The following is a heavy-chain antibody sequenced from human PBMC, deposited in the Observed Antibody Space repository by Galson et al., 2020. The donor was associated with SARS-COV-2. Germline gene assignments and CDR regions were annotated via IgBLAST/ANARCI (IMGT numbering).Heavy chain of an antibody. CDR3: ARDPKTGSANY. Sequence: GESLKISCAASGFTFSSYSMNWVRQAPGKGLEWVSSISSSSSYIYYADSVKGRFSISRDNAKNSLYLQMNSLRAEDTAVYYCARDPKTGSANYWGQGTLVTVSS. CDR2: ISSSSSYI. J-gene: IGHJ4*02. V-gene: IGHV3-21*01. D-gene: IGHD1-1*01. CDR1: GFTFSSYS.